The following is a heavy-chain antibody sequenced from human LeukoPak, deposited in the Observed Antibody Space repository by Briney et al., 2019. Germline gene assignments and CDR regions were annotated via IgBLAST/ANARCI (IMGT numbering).Heavy chain of an antibody. D-gene: IGHD6-19*01. CDR1: GFTFSSYA. Sequence: GGSLRLSCAASGFTFSSYAMSWVRQAPGKGLEWVSAISGSGGSTYYADSVKGRFTISRDNSKNTLYLQMNCLRAEDTAVYYCAKDDSSSGWTDWGAFDIWGQGTMVTVSS. CDR3: AKDDSSSGWTDWGAFDI. CDR2: ISGSGGST. V-gene: IGHV3-23*01. J-gene: IGHJ3*02.